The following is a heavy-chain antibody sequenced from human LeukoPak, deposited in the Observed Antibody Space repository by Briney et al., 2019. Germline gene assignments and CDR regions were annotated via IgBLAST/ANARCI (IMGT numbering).Heavy chain of an antibody. CDR1: GSTFSSYG. V-gene: IGHV3-33*01. Sequence: PGRSLRLSCAASGSTFSSYGMHWARQAPGKGLEWVGVIWYDGSNKYYADSVKGRFTISRDNSKNTLYLQMNSLRAEDTAVYYCARDPNKYSSGWSGGTDYWGQGTLVTVS. D-gene: IGHD6-19*01. CDR2: IWYDGSNK. J-gene: IGHJ4*02. CDR3: ARDPNKYSSGWSGGTDY.